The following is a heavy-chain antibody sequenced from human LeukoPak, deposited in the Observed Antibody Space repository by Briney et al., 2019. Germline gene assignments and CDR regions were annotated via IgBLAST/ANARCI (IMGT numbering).Heavy chain of an antibody. Sequence: SETLSLTCYVSGGSIRGFYWSWIRQPPGKGLEWIGYIYYSGSTNYNPSLKSRVTISVDTSKNQFSLKLSSVTAADTAVYYCARGFFYDFWSGYNFDYWGQGTLVTVSS. V-gene: IGHV4-59*01. CDR2: IYYSGST. CDR1: GGSIRGFY. J-gene: IGHJ4*02. CDR3: ARGFFYDFWSGYNFDY. D-gene: IGHD3-3*01.